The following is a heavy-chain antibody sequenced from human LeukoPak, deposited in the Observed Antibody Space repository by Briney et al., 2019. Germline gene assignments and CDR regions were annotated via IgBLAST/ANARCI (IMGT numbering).Heavy chain of an antibody. Sequence: ASVKVSCKASGYTFTSYDINWVRQATGQGLEWMGWMNPNSGNTGYAQKLQGRVTMTTDTSTSTAYMELRSLRSDDTAVYYCARGLYLNWYFDLWGRGTLVTVSS. CDR3: ARGLYLNWYFDL. J-gene: IGHJ2*01. CDR1: GYTFTSYD. V-gene: IGHV1-8*01. CDR2: MNPNSGNT. D-gene: IGHD5/OR15-5a*01.